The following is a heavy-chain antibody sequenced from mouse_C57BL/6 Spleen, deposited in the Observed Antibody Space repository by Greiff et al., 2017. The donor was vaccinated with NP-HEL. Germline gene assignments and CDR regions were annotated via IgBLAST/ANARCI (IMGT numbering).Heavy chain of an antibody. D-gene: IGHD1-1*02. Sequence: EVKLMESGGGLVQPGGSLSLSCAASGFTFTDYYMSWVRQPPGKALEWLGFIRNKANGYTTEYSASVKGRFTISRDNSQSILYLQMNALRAEDSATYYCARYIGRGYAMDYWGQGTSVTVSS. J-gene: IGHJ4*01. CDR3: ARYIGRGYAMDY. CDR2: IRNKANGYTT. CDR1: GFTFTDYY. V-gene: IGHV7-3*01.